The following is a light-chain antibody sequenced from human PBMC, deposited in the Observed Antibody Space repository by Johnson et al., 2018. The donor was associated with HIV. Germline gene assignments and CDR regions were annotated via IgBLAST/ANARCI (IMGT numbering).Light chain of an antibody. CDR3: GTWDSSLGVYV. V-gene: IGLV1-51*02. CDR2: ENN. Sequence: QSILTQPPSVSAAPGQNITISCSGGSSNIGNNYVSWYQHLPRTAPKLLIYENNTRPSGIPDRFSGSKSGTSATLGITGLQTGDEAYYYCGTWDSSLGVYVFGTGTQVTVL. CDR1: SSNIGNNY. J-gene: IGLJ1*01.